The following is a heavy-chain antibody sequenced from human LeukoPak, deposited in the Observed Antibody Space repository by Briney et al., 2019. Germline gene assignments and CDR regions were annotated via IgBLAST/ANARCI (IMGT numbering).Heavy chain of an antibody. CDR3: ARGERFLEWLLSSGMDV. J-gene: IGHJ6*02. CDR1: GYTFTSYD. D-gene: IGHD3-3*01. V-gene: IGHV1-8*01. CDR2: MNPNSGNT. Sequence: ASVKVSCKASGYTFTSYDINWVRQATGQGREWMGWMNPNSGNTGYAQKFQGRVTMTRNTSISTAYMELSSLRSEDTAVYYCARGERFLEWLLSSGMDVWGQGTTVTVSS.